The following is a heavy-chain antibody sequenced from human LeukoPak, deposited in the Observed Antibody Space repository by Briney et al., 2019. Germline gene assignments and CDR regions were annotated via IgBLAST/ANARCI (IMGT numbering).Heavy chain of an antibody. V-gene: IGHV4-4*07. D-gene: IGHD5-18*01. CDR3: ASGVYSSGYYYYYYMDV. Sequence: SETLSLTCSVSGGSIRSFSWSWIRQPAGKGPEWIGRIFINGSTNYNPSLKSRVTMSVDTSKNQFSLKLTSVTAADTAVYFCASGVYSSGYYYYYYMDVWGKGTTVTVSS. CDR2: IFINGST. J-gene: IGHJ6*03. CDR1: GGSIRSFS.